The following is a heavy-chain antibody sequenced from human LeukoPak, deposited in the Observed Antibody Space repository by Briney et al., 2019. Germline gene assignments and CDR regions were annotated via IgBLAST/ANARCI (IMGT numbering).Heavy chain of an antibody. CDR2: LYHSGSP. V-gene: IGHV4-59*01. J-gene: IGHJ4*02. Sequence: SETLSLTCTVSGASIRHYYWSWIRQPPGKGLEWIGNLYHSGSPNYNLSLKSRVTISIDTAKNQFSLRLRSVTAADTAVYYCATLTGTTYPYYFDFWGQATLVTVSS. CDR3: ATLTGTTYPYYFDF. CDR1: GASIRHYY. D-gene: IGHD1-20*01.